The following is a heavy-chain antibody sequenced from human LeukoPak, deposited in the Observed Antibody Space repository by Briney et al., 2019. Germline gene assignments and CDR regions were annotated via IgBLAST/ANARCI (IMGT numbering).Heavy chain of an antibody. Sequence: PGGSLRLSCAASGFTFSGYDMNWVRQAPGKGLEWVSSISGSSSYIYYADSMKGRFTISRDNGKNSLYLQMNSLRAEDTAVYFCARGSSNVAARNNWFDPWGQGTLVTVSS. J-gene: IGHJ5*02. CDR3: ARGSSNVAARNNWFDP. D-gene: IGHD6-6*01. V-gene: IGHV3-21*01. CDR2: ISGSSSYI. CDR1: GFTFSGYD.